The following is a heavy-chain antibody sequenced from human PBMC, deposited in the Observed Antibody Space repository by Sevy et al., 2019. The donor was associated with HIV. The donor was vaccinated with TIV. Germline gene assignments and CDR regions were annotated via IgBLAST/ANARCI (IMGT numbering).Heavy chain of an antibody. CDR3: AKESLVRGIKTEAFDI. J-gene: IGHJ3*02. CDR1: GFIFRDYG. Sequence: GGSLRLSCAASGFIFRDYGMHWVRQAPGKGLEWVTFITFEGRNKNYGDSVRGRFTISRDNAKKRLYVQMNSLRDEDTAVYYCAKESLVRGIKTEAFDIWGQGTMVTVSS. CDR2: ITFEGRNK. D-gene: IGHD3-10*01. V-gene: IGHV3-30*02.